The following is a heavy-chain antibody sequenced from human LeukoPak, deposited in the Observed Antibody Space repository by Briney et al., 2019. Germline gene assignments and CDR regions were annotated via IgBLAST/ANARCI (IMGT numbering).Heavy chain of an antibody. V-gene: IGHV3-30*04. J-gene: IGHJ4*02. Sequence: PGGSLRLSCAASGFTFSSYAMHWVRQAPGKGLEWVAVISYDGSNKYYADSVKGRFTISRDNSKNTLYLQMNSLRAEDTAVYYCARGIVVAHPLDYWGQGTLVTVSS. CDR1: GFTFSSYA. D-gene: IGHD3-22*01. CDR2: ISYDGSNK. CDR3: ARGIVVAHPLDY.